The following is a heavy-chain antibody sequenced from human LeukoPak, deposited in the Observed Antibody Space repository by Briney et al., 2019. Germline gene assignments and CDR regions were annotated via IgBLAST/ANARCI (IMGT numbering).Heavy chain of an antibody. CDR1: GFTFSSYE. J-gene: IGHJ4*02. CDR2: IKSKTDGGTT. V-gene: IGHV3-15*01. CDR3: TTGLYYDSSGYSDY. D-gene: IGHD3-22*01. Sequence: GGSLRLSCAASGFTFSSYEMNWVRQAPGKGLEWVGRIKSKTDGGTTDYAAPVKGRFTISRDDSKNTLYLQMNSLKTEDTAVYYCTTGLYYDSSGYSDYWGQRTLVTVSS.